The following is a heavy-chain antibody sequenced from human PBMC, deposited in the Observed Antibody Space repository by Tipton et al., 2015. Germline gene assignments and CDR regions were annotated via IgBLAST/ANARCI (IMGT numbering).Heavy chain of an antibody. D-gene: IGHD5-24*01. CDR1: GFTFSSYA. J-gene: IGHJ4*01. CDR3: AHHSGPQLFDY. Sequence: SLRLSCAASGFTFSSYAMSWVRQAPGKGLEWVSAISGSGGSTYYADSVKGRFTISRDTSKNTFYLQMSSLRAEDTAVYYCAHHSGPQLFDYWGHGSLVSLSS. V-gene: IGHV3-23*01. CDR2: ISGSGGST.